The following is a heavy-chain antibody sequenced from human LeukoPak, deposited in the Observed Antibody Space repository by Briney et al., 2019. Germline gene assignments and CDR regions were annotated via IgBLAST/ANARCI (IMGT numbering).Heavy chain of an antibody. CDR1: GYTFTNYP. CDR2: ISDNNGNT. V-gene: IGHV1-18*01. J-gene: IGHJ6*03. CDR3: ARFNIVVVPAARDYYYYMDV. Sequence: ASVKVSCKASGYTFTNYPITWVRQAPGQGLEWMGWISDNNGNTNYAQKFQGRVSMTTDTSTSTAYMELRSLRSDDTAVYYCARFNIVVVPAARDYYYYMDVWGKGTTVTISS. D-gene: IGHD2-2*01.